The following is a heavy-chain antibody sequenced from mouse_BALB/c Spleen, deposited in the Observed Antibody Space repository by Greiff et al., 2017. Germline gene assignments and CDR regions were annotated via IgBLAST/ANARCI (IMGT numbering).Heavy chain of an antibody. CDR1: GYTFTSYN. CDR3: AREITTVYYAMDY. Sequence: QVQLQQPGAELVKPGASVKMSCKASGYTFTSYNMHWVKQTPGQGLEWIGAIYPGNGDTSYNQKFKGKATLTADKSSSTAYMQLSSLTSEDSAVYYCAREITTVYYAMDYWGQGTSVTVSS. D-gene: IGHD1-1*01. J-gene: IGHJ4*01. CDR2: IYPGNGDT. V-gene: IGHV1-12*01.